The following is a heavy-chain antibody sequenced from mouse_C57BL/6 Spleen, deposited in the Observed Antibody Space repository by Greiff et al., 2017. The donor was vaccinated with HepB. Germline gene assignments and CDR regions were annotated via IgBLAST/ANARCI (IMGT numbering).Heavy chain of an antibody. J-gene: IGHJ2*01. Sequence: EVKLVESGGGLVKPGGSLKLSCAASGFTFSDYGMHWVRQAPEKGLEWVAYISSGSSTIYYADTLKGRFTISRDNAKNTLYLQMSRLRSEETAMCYCARGLGGGYFDYWGQGTTLTVSS. CDR2: ISSGSSTI. D-gene: IGHD3-3*01. V-gene: IGHV5-17*01. CDR1: GFTFSDYG. CDR3: ARGLGGGYFDY.